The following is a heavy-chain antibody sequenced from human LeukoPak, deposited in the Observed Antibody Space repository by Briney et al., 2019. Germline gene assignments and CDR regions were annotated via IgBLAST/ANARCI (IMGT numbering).Heavy chain of an antibody. CDR1: GGSISSYY. D-gene: IGHD3-22*01. CDR3: ARVYDSEYYDSSGYLDY. Sequence: SETLSLTCTVSGGSISSYYWSWIRQPPGKGLEWIGYIYYSGSTYYNPSLKSRVTISVDTSKNQFSLKLSSVTAADTAVYYCARVYDSEYYDSSGYLDYWGQGTLVTVSS. CDR2: IYYSGST. J-gene: IGHJ4*02. V-gene: IGHV4-30-4*08.